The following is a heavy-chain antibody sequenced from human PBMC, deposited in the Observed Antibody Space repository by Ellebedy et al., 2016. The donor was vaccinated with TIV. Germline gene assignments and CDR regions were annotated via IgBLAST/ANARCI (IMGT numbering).Heavy chain of an antibody. V-gene: IGHV4-59*01. Sequence: SETLSLXXTVSGGSISSYYWSWIRQPPGKGLEWIGYIYYGGSTNYNPSLKSRVTISVDTSKNQFSLKLSSVTAADTAVYYCASRAIFGMGIDAFDIWGQGTMVTVSS. D-gene: IGHD3-3*01. CDR1: GGSISSYY. CDR2: IYYGGST. CDR3: ASRAIFGMGIDAFDI. J-gene: IGHJ3*02.